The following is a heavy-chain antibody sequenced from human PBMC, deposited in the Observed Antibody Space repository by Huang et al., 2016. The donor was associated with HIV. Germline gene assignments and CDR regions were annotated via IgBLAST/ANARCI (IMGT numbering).Heavy chain of an antibody. CDR3: ARLPGSITMIRGVITDPY. Sequence: QLQLQESGPGLVKPSETLSLTCTVFGGSIRSDNYYWGWIRQPPGKGLEWIGSLYYSGSTYYNPSLKSRVTITVDTSKNQFSLKMRSVTAADTAVYYCARLPGSITMIRGVITDPYWGQGTLVTVSS. CDR2: LYYSGST. D-gene: IGHD3-10*01. V-gene: IGHV4-39*01. CDR1: GGSIRSDNYY. J-gene: IGHJ4*02.